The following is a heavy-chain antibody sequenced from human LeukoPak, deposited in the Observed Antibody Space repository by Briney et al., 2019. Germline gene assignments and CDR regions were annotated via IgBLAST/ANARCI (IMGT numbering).Heavy chain of an antibody. CDR1: GFTFSSYS. V-gene: IGHV3-21*01. CDR3: ASARMGSGYDVTIDY. CDR2: ISSSSSYI. Sequence: GGSLRLSCAASGFTFSSYSMNWVRQAPGKGLEWVSSISSSSSYIYYADSVKGRFTISRDNAKNSLYLQMNSLRAEDTAVYYCASARMGSGYDVTIDYRGQGTLVTVSS. D-gene: IGHD5-12*01. J-gene: IGHJ4*02.